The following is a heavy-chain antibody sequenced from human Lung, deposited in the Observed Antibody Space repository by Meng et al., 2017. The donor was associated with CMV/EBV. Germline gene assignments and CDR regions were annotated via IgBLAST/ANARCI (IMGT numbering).Heavy chain of an antibody. D-gene: IGHD3-3*01. CDR2: ISYDGSNK. J-gene: IGHJ6*02. Sequence: SCAASGFTFSSYAMHWVRQAPGKGLEWVAVISYDGSNKYYADSVKGRFTISRDNSKNTLYLQMNSLRAEDTAVYYCARDMYYDFWSGYYSRGGDYYYGMEVWXPGTXVTVSS. CDR1: GFTFSSYA. CDR3: ARDMYYDFWSGYYSRGGDYYYGMEV. V-gene: IGHV3-30*04.